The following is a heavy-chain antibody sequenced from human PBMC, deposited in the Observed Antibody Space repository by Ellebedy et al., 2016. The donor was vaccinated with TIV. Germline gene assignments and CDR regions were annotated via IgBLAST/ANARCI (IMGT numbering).Heavy chain of an antibody. CDR1: GFTFSSYA. CDR3: ARGGDDYVWGSPSGFDY. D-gene: IGHD3-16*01. V-gene: IGHV3-30-3*01. CDR2: ISYDGSNK. Sequence: GESLKISXAASGFTFSSYAMHWVRQAPGKGLEWVAVISYDGSNKYYADSVKGRFTISRDNSKNTLYLQMNSLRAEDTAVYYCARGGDDYVWGSPSGFDYWGQGTLVTVSS. J-gene: IGHJ4*02.